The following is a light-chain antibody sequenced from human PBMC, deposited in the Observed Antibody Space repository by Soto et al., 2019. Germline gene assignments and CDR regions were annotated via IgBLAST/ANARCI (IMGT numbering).Light chain of an antibody. Sequence: EIVLTQSPGTLSLSPGERATLSCSASQSVSSSYLAWYQQKPGQAPRLLIYGASSRATGIPDRFSGSGSGTDFTLTISRLEPEDFAVYYCHQYASSPRTFGQGTKVEIK. CDR2: GAS. J-gene: IGKJ1*01. V-gene: IGKV3-20*01. CDR1: QSVSSSY. CDR3: HQYASSPRT.